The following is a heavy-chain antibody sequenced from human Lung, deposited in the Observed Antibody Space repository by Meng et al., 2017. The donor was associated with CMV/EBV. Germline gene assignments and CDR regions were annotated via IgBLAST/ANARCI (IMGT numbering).Heavy chain of an antibody. J-gene: IGHJ6*02. CDR2: IYYSGST. Sequence: SETLSLTCTVSGGSISSYYWSWIRQPPGKGLEWIGYIYYSGSTNYNPSLKSRVTISVDTSKNQFSLKLSSVTAADTAVYYWARLYSSSWFLPSGMAVWGQGTTVXVSS. CDR3: ARLYSSSWFLPSGMAV. CDR1: GGSISSYY. D-gene: IGHD6-13*01. V-gene: IGHV4-59*01.